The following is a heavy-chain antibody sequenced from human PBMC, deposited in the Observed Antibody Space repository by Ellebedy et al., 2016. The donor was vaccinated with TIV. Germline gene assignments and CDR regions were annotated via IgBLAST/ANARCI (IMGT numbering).Heavy chain of an antibody. Sequence: GESLKISCAASGFTFSSSAMSWIRQAPGKGLEWVSSIISGGPTSYADSVLGRFTISRDNSENTLYLQMNSLRVEDTAVYYCATTSGYGTGWYGRNAYWGQGTLVTVSS. CDR1: GFTFSSSA. D-gene: IGHD6-19*01. CDR2: IISGGPT. CDR3: ATTSGYGTGWYGRNAY. J-gene: IGHJ4*02. V-gene: IGHV3-23*01.